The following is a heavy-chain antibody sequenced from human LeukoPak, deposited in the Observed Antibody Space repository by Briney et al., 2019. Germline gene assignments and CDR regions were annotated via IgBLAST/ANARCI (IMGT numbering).Heavy chain of an antibody. CDR2: ISSSSSYI. J-gene: IGHJ4*02. D-gene: IGHD1-26*01. Sequence: GGSLRLSCAASGFTFSSYSMNWVRQAPGKGLEWVSSISSSSSYIYYADSVKGRFTISRDNAKNSLYLQMNSLRAKDTAVYYCARGWELLFGFDYWGQGTLVTVSS. V-gene: IGHV3-21*01. CDR1: GFTFSSYS. CDR3: ARGWELLFGFDY.